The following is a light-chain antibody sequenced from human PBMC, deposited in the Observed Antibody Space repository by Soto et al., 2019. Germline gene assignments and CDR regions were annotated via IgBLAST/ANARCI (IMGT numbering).Light chain of an antibody. J-gene: IGKJ5*01. CDR1: QSISSD. CDR3: QQYNNWPLIT. Sequence: DILMTQSPATLSASPGDRVTLSCRASQSISSDLNWYHQIPGQTPRLLIYGASNSATGRPARLSGSGSGTEFTPTISSPQSEDFAVNYCQQYNNWPLITFGQGTRLEIK. V-gene: IGKV3-15*01. CDR2: GAS.